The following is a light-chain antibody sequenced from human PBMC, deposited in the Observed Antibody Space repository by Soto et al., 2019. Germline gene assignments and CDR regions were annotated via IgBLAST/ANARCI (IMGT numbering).Light chain of an antibody. J-gene: IGKJ3*01. V-gene: IGKV3-11*01. CDR2: DAS. Sequence: EIVLTQSPSTLSLSPVERATLSCRSSQTVSTYLAWYQQKPGQAPRLLIYDASNRATGIPARFSGSGSGTDFTLTSSSLAPEDFAVYYCQHRGSWPPLFSFGPGTEVDVK. CDR3: QHRGSWPPLFS. CDR1: QTVSTY.